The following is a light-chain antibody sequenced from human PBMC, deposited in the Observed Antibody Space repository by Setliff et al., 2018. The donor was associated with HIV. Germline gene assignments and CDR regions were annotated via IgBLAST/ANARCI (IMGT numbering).Light chain of an antibody. CDR1: SSDVGGYDY. J-gene: IGLJ2*01. CDR3: ATSDDSLSAVV. CDR2: NND. V-gene: IGLV2-11*01. Sequence: QSVLTQPRSVSGSRGQSVTFSCTGASSDVGGYDYVSWYQQLPGTAPKLLMYNNDQRPSGVPDRFSGSKSGTSASLAIADLRSGDEADYYCATSDDSLSAVVFGGGTKVTVL.